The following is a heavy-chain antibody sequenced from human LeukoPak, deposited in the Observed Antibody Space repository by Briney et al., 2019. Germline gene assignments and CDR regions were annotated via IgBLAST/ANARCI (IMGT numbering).Heavy chain of an antibody. J-gene: IGHJ4*02. V-gene: IGHV4-39*02. CDR2: IYYSGST. Sequence: SETLSLTCTVSGGFLNSNTYYWGWIRQPPGKGLEWIGSIYYSGSTFYNPSLKSRVTISVDTSKNQFSLKLSSVTAADTAVYYCATEWIVVTAIDDWGQGTLVTVSS. CDR3: ATEWIVVTAIDD. D-gene: IGHD3-22*01. CDR1: GGFLNSNTYY.